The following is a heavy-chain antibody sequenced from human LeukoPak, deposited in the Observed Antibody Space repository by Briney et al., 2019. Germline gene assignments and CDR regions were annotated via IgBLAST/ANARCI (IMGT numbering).Heavy chain of an antibody. D-gene: IGHD6-13*01. CDR3: ARGGGKGQQQLVLGY. CDR2: IIPIFGTA. V-gene: IGHV1-69*13. Sequence: SVKVSCKASGGTFSSYAISWVRQAPGQGLEWMGGIIPIFGTANYAQKFQGRVTITADESTSTAHLELSSLRSEDTAVYYCARGGGKGQQQLVLGYWGQGTLVTVSS. CDR1: GGTFSSYA. J-gene: IGHJ4*02.